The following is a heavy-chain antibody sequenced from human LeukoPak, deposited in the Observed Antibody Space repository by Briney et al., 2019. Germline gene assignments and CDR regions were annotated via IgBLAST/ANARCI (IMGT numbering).Heavy chain of an antibody. J-gene: IGHJ3*02. CDR1: GYTFTGYY. V-gene: IGHV1-2*06. D-gene: IGHD3-22*01. Sequence: ASVKVSCKASGYTFTGYYMHWVRQAPGQGLEWMGRINPNSGGTNYAQKFQGRVTMTRDMSISTAHMELSRLRSDDTAVYYCARDPVYYDSSGYNDAFDIWGQGTMVTVSS. CDR3: ARDPVYYDSSGYNDAFDI. CDR2: INPNSGGT.